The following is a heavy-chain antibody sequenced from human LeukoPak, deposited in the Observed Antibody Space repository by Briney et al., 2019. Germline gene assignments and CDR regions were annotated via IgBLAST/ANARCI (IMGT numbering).Heavy chain of an antibody. J-gene: IGHJ4*02. Sequence: SETLSLTCTVSGGSISSGGYYWSWIRQHPGKGLEWIGYIYYSGSTYYNPSLKSRVTISVDTSKNQFSLKLSSVTAADTAVYYCARVSGHCSSTSCYLKVATKPEYYFDYWGQGTLVTVSS. CDR1: GGSISSGGYY. V-gene: IGHV4-31*03. CDR2: IYYSGST. D-gene: IGHD2-2*01. CDR3: ARVSGHCSSTSCYLKVATKPEYYFDY.